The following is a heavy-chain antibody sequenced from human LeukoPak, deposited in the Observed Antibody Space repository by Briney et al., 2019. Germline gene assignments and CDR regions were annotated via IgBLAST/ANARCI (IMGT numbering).Heavy chain of an antibody. CDR3: VLLSLTPG. CDR2: ISSDGSNT. J-gene: IGHJ4*02. V-gene: IGHV3-74*01. CDR1: GFTFSTYW. D-gene: IGHD3-10*01. Sequence: GGSLRLSCAASGFTFSTYWMHWVRQAPGKGLVWVSRISSDGSNTNYADSVKGRFTISRDNAKDTLYLQMNSLRPEDTAVYYCVLLSLTPGWGQGTLVTVSS.